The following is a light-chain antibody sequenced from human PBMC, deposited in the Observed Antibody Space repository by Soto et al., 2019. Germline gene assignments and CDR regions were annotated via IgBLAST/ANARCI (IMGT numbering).Light chain of an antibody. CDR1: QSISDW. CDR2: KAS. CDR3: QYWDDYSWT. V-gene: IGKV1-5*03. Sequence: DIQMTQSPSTLSASVVVRVTITCRASQSISDWLAWYQQKPGKAPKFLIYKASNLEGGVPSRFSRSRSGTEFTLTISSVQPDDFATYYCQYWDDYSWTFGQGTKVEIK. J-gene: IGKJ1*01.